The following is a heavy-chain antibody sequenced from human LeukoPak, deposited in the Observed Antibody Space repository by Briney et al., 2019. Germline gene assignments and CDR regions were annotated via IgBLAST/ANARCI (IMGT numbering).Heavy chain of an antibody. V-gene: IGHV3-9*03. CDR2: ISWNSGSI. J-gene: IGHJ4*02. D-gene: IGHD6-13*01. CDR1: GFTFDDYA. CDR3: AKSLLGSSWYYFDY. Sequence: PGGSLRLSCAASGFTFDDYAMHWVRQAPGKGLEWVSGISWNSGSIGYADSVKGRFTISRDNAKNSLYLQMNSLRAEDMALYYCAKSLLGSSWYYFDYWGQGTLVTVSS.